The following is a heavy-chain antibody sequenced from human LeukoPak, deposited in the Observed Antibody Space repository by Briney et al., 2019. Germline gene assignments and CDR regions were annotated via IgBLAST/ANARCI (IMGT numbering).Heavy chain of an antibody. CDR1: GYSISSGYY. Sequence: SETLSLTCTVSGYSISSGYYWGWIRQPPGKGLEWIGSIYHSGSTYYNPSLKSRVTISVDTSKNQFSLKLSSVTAADTAVYYCASRSIAVAGTPYYYYYMDVWGKGTTVTVSS. CDR2: IYHSGST. J-gene: IGHJ6*03. CDR3: ASRSIAVAGTPYYYYYMDV. V-gene: IGHV4-38-2*02. D-gene: IGHD6-19*01.